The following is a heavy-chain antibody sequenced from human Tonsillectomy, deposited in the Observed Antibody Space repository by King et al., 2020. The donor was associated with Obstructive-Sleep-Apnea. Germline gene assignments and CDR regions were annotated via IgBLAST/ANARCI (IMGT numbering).Heavy chain of an antibody. CDR1: GFIFSSYW. V-gene: IGHV3-7*01. Sequence: QLVQSGGGLVQPGGSLRLSCAASGFIFSSYWMSWVRQAPGKGLEWVANIKQDGSEKYYVDSVKGRFTISRDNAKNSLFLQMSSLRAEDTAVYYCAASELGDDYWGQGTLVTVSS. D-gene: IGHD7-27*01. CDR2: IKQDGSEK. CDR3: AASELGDDY. J-gene: IGHJ4*02.